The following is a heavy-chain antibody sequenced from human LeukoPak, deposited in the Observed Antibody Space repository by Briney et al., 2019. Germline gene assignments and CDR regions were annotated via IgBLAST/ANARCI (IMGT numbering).Heavy chain of an antibody. Sequence: GGSLRLSCAASGFTFSSYWMHWVRQALGKGLVWVSRINGDGSSTGYADSVKGRFTISRDNAKNTLYLQMNSLRVEDTAVYYCARGNYLQTNWGQGTLVTVSS. CDR1: GFTFSSYW. V-gene: IGHV3-74*01. CDR3: ARGNYLQTN. D-gene: IGHD5-24*01. J-gene: IGHJ4*02. CDR2: INGDGSST.